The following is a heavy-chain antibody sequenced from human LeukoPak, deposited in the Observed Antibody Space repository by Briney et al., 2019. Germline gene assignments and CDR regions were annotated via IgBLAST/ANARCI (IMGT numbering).Heavy chain of an antibody. Sequence: PGGSLRLSCAASGFTVSDNYMSWVRQAPGKGLEWVSVMYSRGDTYYADSVKGRFTFSRDISENMLYLQMNGLRSEDTAMYYCARDAPQVPAAGVLASWGQGTLVTVSS. J-gene: IGHJ5*02. V-gene: IGHV3-53*01. D-gene: IGHD6-13*01. CDR2: MYSRGDT. CDR1: GFTVSDNY. CDR3: ARDAPQVPAAGVLAS.